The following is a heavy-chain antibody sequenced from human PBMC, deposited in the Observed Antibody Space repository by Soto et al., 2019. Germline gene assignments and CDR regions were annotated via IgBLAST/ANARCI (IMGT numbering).Heavy chain of an antibody. J-gene: IGHJ5*01. D-gene: IGHD6-19*01. CDR1: SDSISSSTW. V-gene: IGHV4-4*02. CDR3: ARRASGYASGWYADS. CDR2: IYHTGST. Sequence: SETLSLTCAVSSDSISSSTWWSWVRQPPGKGLEWIGEIYHTGSTNYNPSLKSRVTITVDKSKSQFSLSLTSVTAADTAVYFCARRASGYASGWYADSWVQGTLVT.